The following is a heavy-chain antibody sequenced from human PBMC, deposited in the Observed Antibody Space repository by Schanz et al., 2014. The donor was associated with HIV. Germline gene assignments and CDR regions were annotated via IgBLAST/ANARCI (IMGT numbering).Heavy chain of an antibody. V-gene: IGHV1-69*01. CDR3: ASQYSNYDSSRRYHWYFDL. D-gene: IGHD4-4*01. J-gene: IGHJ2*01. Sequence: QVHLVQSGAEVQKPGASVKVSCKASGYSFTSYDINWVRQATGQGLEWMGGFIPIFGTTNYAQKFQGRVTITADESTSTTYLELSSLRSEDTAVYYCASQYSNYDSSRRYHWYFDLWGRGTLVTVSS. CDR1: GYSFTSYD. CDR2: FIPIFGTT.